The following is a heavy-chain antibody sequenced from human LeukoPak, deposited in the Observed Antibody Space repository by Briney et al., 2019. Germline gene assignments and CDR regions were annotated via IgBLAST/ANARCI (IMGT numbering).Heavy chain of an antibody. J-gene: IGHJ3*02. CDR1: GFTVSSNY. CDR3: AGRQLVRLADAFDI. D-gene: IGHD6-13*01. V-gene: IGHV3-53*01. Sequence: PGGSLRLSCAASGFTVSSNYMSWVRQAPGKGLEWVSVIYSGGSTYYADSVKGRFTISRDNSKNTLYLPMNSLRAEDTAVYYCAGRQLVRLADAFDIWGQGTMVTVSS. CDR2: IYSGGST.